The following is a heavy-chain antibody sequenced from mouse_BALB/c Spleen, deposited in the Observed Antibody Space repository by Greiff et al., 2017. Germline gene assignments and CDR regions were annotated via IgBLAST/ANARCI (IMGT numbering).Heavy chain of an antibody. CDR3: ARHVLDDGYYFSAWFAY. CDR1: GFTFSSYT. CDR2: ISNGGGST. D-gene: IGHD2-3*01. Sequence: EVMLVGSGGGLVQPGGSLKLSCAASGFTFSSYTMSLVRQTPEKRLEWVAYISNGGGSTYYPDTVKGRFTISRDNAKNTLYLQMSSLKSEDTAMYYCARHVLDDGYYFSAWFAYWGQGTLVTVSA. V-gene: IGHV5-12-2*01. J-gene: IGHJ3*01.